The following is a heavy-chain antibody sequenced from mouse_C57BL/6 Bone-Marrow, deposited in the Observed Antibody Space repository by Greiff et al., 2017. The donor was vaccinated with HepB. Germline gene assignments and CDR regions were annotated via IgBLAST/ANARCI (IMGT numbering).Heavy chain of an antibody. CDR1: GYAFSSYW. CDR3: ARKVGLYYGSSYVGY. CDR2: IYPGDGDT. D-gene: IGHD1-1*01. J-gene: IGHJ2*01. Sequence: VQLQQSGAELVKPGASVKISCKASGYAFSSYWMNWVKQRPGKGLEWIGQIYPGDGDTNYNGKFKGKATLTADKSSSTAYMELRSLTSEDSAVYFCARKVGLYYGSSYVGYWGQGTTLTVSS. V-gene: IGHV1-80*01.